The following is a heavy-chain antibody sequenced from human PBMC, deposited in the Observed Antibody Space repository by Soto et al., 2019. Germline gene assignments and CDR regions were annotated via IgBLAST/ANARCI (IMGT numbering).Heavy chain of an antibody. V-gene: IGHV4-34*01. J-gene: IGHJ3*02. Sequence: QVQLQQWGAGLLKPSETLSLTCAVFGGSVNSGSYYWSWIRQPPGKGLEWIGEMSHSGGTHFNPSLKSRVAISVDTSKNQFPLKMSSVTAADTALYYCARVERGTATTVVDAFDIWGPGTMVTVSS. CDR3: ARVERGTATTVVDAFDI. CDR2: MSHSGGT. CDR1: GGSVNSGSYY. D-gene: IGHD1-1*01.